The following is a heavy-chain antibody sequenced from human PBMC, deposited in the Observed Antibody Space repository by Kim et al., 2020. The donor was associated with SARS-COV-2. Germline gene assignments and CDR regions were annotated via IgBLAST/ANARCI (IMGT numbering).Heavy chain of an antibody. Sequence: SVKVSCKASGGTFTTYAISWVRQAPGQGLEWMGRIVPIVDITNYAQNVQGRVRITADKSTSTAYMEVSSLRSDDTAVYYCAREKNPWGGYLSGSYFYYMDVWGKGTTVTVSS. CDR2: IVPIVDIT. CDR1: GGTFTTYA. J-gene: IGHJ6*03. V-gene: IGHV1-69*04. CDR3: AREKNPWGGYLSGSYFYYMDV. D-gene: IGHD3-3*01.